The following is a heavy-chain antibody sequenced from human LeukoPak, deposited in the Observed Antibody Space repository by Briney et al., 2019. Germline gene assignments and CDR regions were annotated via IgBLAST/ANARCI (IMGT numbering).Heavy chain of an antibody. CDR3: ARVDYGEYAFDI. CDR1: GGSISSYY. J-gene: IGHJ3*02. CDR2: IYHSGST. V-gene: IGHV4-59*06. D-gene: IGHD4-17*01. Sequence: SETLSLTCTVSGGSISSYYWSWIRQHPGKGLEWIGYIYHSGSTYYNPSLKSRVTISIDTSKSQFSLKLSSVTAADTAVYYCARVDYGEYAFDIWGQGTVVTISS.